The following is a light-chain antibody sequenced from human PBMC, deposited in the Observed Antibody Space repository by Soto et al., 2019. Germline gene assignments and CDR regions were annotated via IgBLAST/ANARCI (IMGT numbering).Light chain of an antibody. V-gene: IGKV3-20*01. Sequence: EIVLTQSLGTLFLSPGERATLSCRASQSVSSSYLAWYQQKPGQAPRLLIYGASSRATGIPDRFSGSGSGTDFTLTISRLEPEDFAGYYCQQYGRSTGTFGQGTKMDIK. CDR2: GAS. CDR3: QQYGRSTGT. CDR1: QSVSSSY. J-gene: IGKJ1*01.